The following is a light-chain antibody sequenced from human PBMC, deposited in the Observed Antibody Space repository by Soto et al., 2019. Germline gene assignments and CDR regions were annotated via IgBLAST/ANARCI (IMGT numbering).Light chain of an antibody. J-gene: IGKJ2*01. CDR3: QQSYITPYT. V-gene: IGKV1-39*01. CDR1: QSISVH. Sequence: DIQMTQSPSSLPASVRDTVTITCRASQSISVHLNWYQQKPGEVPKRLIYAASNLHSGVPSRFSGSGSETDFALTISSLQPEDFATYYCQQSYITPYTFGQGTRLEIK. CDR2: AAS.